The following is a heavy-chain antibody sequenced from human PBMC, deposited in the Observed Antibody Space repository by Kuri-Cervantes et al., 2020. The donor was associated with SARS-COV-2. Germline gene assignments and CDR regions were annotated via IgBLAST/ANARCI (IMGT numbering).Heavy chain of an antibody. CDR2: ISYDGSNK. V-gene: IGHV3-30*04. Sequence: GGSLRLSCAASGFTFRSYAMHWVRQAPGKGLEGVAVISYDGSNKYYADFVKGRFTISRDNSKNTHYLQMNSLRAEDTAVYYFARDPCSSVLYEAIGTAFDIWGQGTMVTVSS. CDR3: ARDPCSSVLYEAIGTAFDI. CDR1: GFTFRSYA. J-gene: IGHJ3*02. D-gene: IGHD6-19*01.